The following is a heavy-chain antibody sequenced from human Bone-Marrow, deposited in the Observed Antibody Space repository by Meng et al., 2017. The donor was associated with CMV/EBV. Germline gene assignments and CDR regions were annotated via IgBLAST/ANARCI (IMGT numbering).Heavy chain of an antibody. J-gene: IGHJ6*02. CDR3: AREWIVEGLIVDYYYYGMDV. V-gene: IGHV1-69*05. CDR1: GGTFSSYA. D-gene: IGHD3-22*01. CDR2: IIPIFGTA. Sequence: SVKVSCKASGGTFSSYAISWVRQAPGQGLEWMGGIIPIFGTANYAQKFQGRVTITTDESTSTAYMELSSLRSEDTAVYYCAREWIVEGLIVDYYYYGMDVWGQGTTVTVSS.